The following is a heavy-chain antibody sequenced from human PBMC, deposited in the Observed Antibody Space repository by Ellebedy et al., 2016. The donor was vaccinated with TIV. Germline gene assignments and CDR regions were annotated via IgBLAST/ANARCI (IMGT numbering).Heavy chain of an antibody. CDR2: IYSGGDT. V-gene: IGHV3-53*01. J-gene: IGHJ6*02. CDR1: GFTVSTNY. D-gene: IGHD5-18*01. CDR3: AKDKPSWIQLWLRLGGHRDRVGYGMDV. Sequence: GGSLRLSCAASGFTVSTNYMSWVRQAPGKGLEWVSVIYSGGDTFYADSVKGRFTISRDNSKTTLYLQMNSLRAEDTAVYYCAKDKPSWIQLWLRLGGHRDRVGYGMDVWGQGTTVTVSS.